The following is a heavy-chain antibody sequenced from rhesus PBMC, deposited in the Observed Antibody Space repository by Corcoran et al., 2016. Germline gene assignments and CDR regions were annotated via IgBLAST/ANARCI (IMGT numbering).Heavy chain of an antibody. V-gene: IGHV4-169*01. CDR1: GGSFGSSH. J-gene: IGHJ4*01. Sequence: QLQLQESGPGLVKPSETLSVTCSVSGGSFGSSHWSWIRQAPGKGREWMGYIYGGGRTTTYNPSLKSRVTLSVDTSKNQFSLKLNSVTAADTAVYYCARIGNYNFDFWGQGLLVTVSS. D-gene: IGHD1-44*01. CDR2: IYGGGRTT. CDR3: ARIGNYNFDF.